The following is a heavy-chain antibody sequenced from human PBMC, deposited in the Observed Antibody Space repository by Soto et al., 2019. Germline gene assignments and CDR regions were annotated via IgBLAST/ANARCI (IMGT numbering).Heavy chain of an antibody. D-gene: IGHD6-6*01. V-gene: IGHV4-4*02. CDR2: IYHSGST. J-gene: IGHJ4*02. Sequence: KPSETLSLTCAVSGGSISSSNWWSWVRQPPGKGLEWIGEIYHSGSTNYNPSLKSRVTISVDKSKNQFSLKLSSVTAADTAVYYCAREGGAARLNRGVSRGWDYWGQGTLVTVSS. CDR3: AREGGAARLNRGVSRGWDY. CDR1: GGSISSSNW.